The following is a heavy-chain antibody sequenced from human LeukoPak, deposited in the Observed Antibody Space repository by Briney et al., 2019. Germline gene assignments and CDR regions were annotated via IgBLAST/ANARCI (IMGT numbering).Heavy chain of an antibody. D-gene: IGHD4-11*01. CDR1: GGSISSGAYY. Sequence: SQTLSLTCTVSGGSISSGAYYWSWIRQPPGKGLEWIGYIYYSGSTYYNPSLKSRVTISVDTSKNQFSLKLSSVTAADTAVYYCARGVYSNYYYYYYMDVWGKGTTVTVSS. CDR3: ARGVYSNYYYYYYMDV. J-gene: IGHJ6*03. V-gene: IGHV4-30-4*01. CDR2: IYYSGST.